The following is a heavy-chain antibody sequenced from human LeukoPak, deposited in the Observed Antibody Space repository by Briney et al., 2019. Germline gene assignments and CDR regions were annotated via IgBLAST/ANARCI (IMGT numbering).Heavy chain of an antibody. CDR1: VYTFTSYD. CDR2: MNPNSGNT. V-gene: IGHV1-8*01. D-gene: IGHD3-9*01. J-gene: IGHJ4*02. CDR3: ARFNDILTGADY. Sequence: EASVNVSCKASVYTFTSYDINWVRQATGQGLEWMGWMNPNSGNTGYAQKFQGRVTMTMNTSISTAYMELGSLRSEDTAVYYCARFNDILTGADYWGQGTLVTVSS.